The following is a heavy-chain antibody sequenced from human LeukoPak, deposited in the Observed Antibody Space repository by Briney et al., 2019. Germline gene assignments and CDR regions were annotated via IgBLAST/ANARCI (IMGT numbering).Heavy chain of an antibody. CDR2: IKSKADGGTT. V-gene: IGHV3-15*01. D-gene: IGHD1-1*01. CDR1: GFTFSSYS. J-gene: IGHJ5*02. CDR3: TTDQGTPWNRFDP. Sequence: PGGSLRLSCAASGFTFSSYSMNWVRQAPGKGLEWVGRIKSKADGGTTDYAAPVKGSFTISRDDSKNTLYLQMNSLKTEDTAVYYCTTDQGTPWNRFDPWGQGTLVTVSS.